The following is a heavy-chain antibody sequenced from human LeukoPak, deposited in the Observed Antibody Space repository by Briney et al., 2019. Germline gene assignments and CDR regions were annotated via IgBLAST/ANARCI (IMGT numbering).Heavy chain of an antibody. V-gene: IGHV3-33*01. Sequence: GGSLRLSCAASGFTFSSYGMHWVRQAPGKGLEWVAVIWYDGSNKYYADSVKGRFTISRDNSKNTLYLQMNSLRAEDTAVYYCARDGSSWDYYYYGMDVWGQGTTVTVSS. CDR2: IWYDGSNK. CDR3: ARDGSSWDYYYYGMDV. J-gene: IGHJ6*02. D-gene: IGHD6-13*01. CDR1: GFTFSSYG.